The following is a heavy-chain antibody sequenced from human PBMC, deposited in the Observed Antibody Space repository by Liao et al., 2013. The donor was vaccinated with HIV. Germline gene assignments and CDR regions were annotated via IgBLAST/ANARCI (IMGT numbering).Heavy chain of an antibody. CDR2: VYYSGNT. Sequence: QLQESGPGLVKPSETLSLTCTVSGGSISSSSYYWGWVRQPPGKGLEWIGSVYYSGNTYYNPSLESRVTISVDTSKNQVSLKLSSVTAADTAVYYCARDSGDYWTAYKHYMDVWGKGTTVIVSS. V-gene: IGHV4-39*07. J-gene: IGHJ6*03. D-gene: IGHD7-27*01. CDR3: ARDSGDYWTAYKHYMDV. CDR1: GGSISSSSYY.